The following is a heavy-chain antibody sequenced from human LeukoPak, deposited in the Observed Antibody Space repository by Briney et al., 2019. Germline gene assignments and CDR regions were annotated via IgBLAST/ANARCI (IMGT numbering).Heavy chain of an antibody. D-gene: IGHD2-2*01. CDR1: GGSFSGYY. J-gene: IGHJ5*02. CDR3: ARDGAQVVPAATWWFDP. Sequence: PSETLSLTCAVYGGSFSGYYWSWIRQPPGKGLEWIGEINHSGSTNYNPSLKSRVTISVDTSKNQFSLKLSSVTAADTAVYYCARDGAQVVPAATWWFDPWGQGTLVTVSS. CDR2: INHSGST. V-gene: IGHV4-34*01.